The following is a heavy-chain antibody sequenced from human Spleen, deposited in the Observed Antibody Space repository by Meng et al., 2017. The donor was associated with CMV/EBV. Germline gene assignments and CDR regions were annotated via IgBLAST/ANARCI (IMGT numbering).Heavy chain of an antibody. CDR2: IYYTGST. J-gene: IGHJ4*02. D-gene: IGHD2-2*01. CDR1: GDSVSSGTSY. CDR3: ARGVGYCSRTSCFFEY. Sequence: SETLSLTCTVSGDSVSSGTSYWSWIRQPPGRGLEWIGYIYYTGSTNYNPSLKSRVSISVDTSKNQFSLKLRSVTAADTAVYYCARGVGYCSRTSCFFEYWGQGTLVTVSS. V-gene: IGHV4-61*01.